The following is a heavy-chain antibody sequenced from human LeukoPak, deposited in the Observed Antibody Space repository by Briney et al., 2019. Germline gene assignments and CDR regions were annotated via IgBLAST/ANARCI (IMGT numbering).Heavy chain of an antibody. Sequence: GGSLRLSCAASGFIFTNYFMSWVRQAPGKGLEWVSAISGSGGSTYYADSVKGRFTISRDNSKNTLYLQVNSLRAEDTAVYYCAKGGKWDVTPFDYWGQGTLVTVSS. CDR2: ISGSGGST. D-gene: IGHD1-26*01. J-gene: IGHJ4*02. V-gene: IGHV3-23*01. CDR3: AKGGKWDVTPFDY. CDR1: GFIFTNYF.